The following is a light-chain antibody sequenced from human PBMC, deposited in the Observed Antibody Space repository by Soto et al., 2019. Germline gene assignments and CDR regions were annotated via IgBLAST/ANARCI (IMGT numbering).Light chain of an antibody. V-gene: IGKV1-33*01. CDR3: QQSESLPLT. Sequence: DIQMTQSPSTLSGSVGDRVTITCQASQDINKNLIWYQQKPGKAPKLLIYDASDLEAGVPSRFSGSGSGTGFTFTISSLQPEDLATYYCQQSESLPLTLGQGTRLEIK. CDR1: QDINKN. CDR2: DAS. J-gene: IGKJ5*01.